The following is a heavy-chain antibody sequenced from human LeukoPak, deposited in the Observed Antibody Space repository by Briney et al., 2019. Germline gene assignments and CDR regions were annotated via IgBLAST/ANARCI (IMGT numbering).Heavy chain of an antibody. J-gene: IGHJ4*02. CDR2: ISYDGSNK. Sequence: PGGSLRLSCAASGFTLSTCGMHWVRQAPGKGLEWVAVISYDGSNKYYADSVKGRFTISRDNSKNTLYLQMNSLRAEDTAVYYCARDLTGEHSSGYSYYFDYWGQGTLVTVSS. CDR1: GFTLSTCG. D-gene: IGHD3-22*01. CDR3: ARDLTGEHSSGYSYYFDY. V-gene: IGHV3-30*03.